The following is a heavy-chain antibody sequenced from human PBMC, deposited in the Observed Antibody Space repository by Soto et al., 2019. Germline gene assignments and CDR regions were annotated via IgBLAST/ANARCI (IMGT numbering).Heavy chain of an antibody. CDR3: AKNDDDIYGTLYCFDN. V-gene: IGHV3-23*01. J-gene: IGHJ4*02. CDR1: GFPFSNST. Sequence: PGRSLRLPGGVSGFPFSNSTMLWVRHSPEKGLEWVPTIGSSGDSTHYADSVKGRFTISRDNSKNSLYLQMNSLRADAAAEYYCAKNDDDIYGTLYCFDNWGRGTLVTVSS. CDR2: IGSSGDST. D-gene: IGHD1-1*01.